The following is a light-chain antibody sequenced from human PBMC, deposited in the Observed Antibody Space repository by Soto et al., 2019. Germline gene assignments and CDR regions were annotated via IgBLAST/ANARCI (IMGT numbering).Light chain of an antibody. CDR1: QSVSSN. V-gene: IGKV3-15*01. Sequence: EIVMTQSPATLSVSPGERATLSCRASQSVSSNLAWYQQKPGQAPRLLIYGASTRATGIPARCSGSGSGTEFTLTISSLQYEDFAVYYCQQYNNWPPEYTFGQGTKLEIK. CDR3: QQYNNWPPEYT. CDR2: GAS. J-gene: IGKJ2*01.